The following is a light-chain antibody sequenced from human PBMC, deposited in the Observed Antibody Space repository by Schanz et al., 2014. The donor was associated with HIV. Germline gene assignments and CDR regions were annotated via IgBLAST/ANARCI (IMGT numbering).Light chain of an antibody. J-gene: IGKJ5*01. CDR1: QSVSSN. V-gene: IGKV3-11*01. CDR2: DAS. CDR3: QQRTNWPPIT. Sequence: EIVMTQSPATLSMSPGERATLSCRASQSVSSNLAWYQQTPGQAPRLFIYDASNRATGIPARFSGSGSGTDFTLTISSLEPEDFAVYYCQQRTNWPPITFGQGTRLEIK.